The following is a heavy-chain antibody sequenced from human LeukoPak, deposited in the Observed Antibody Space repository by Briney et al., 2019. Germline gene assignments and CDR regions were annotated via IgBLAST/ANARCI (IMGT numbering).Heavy chain of an antibody. Sequence: GGSLRLSCAASGFTFSDYYMSWIRQAPGKGLEWVSYISSSGSTIYYADSVKGRFTISRDNAKNSLYLQMNSLRAEDTAVYYCARERRLEMATISYFDYWGQGTLVTVSS. J-gene: IGHJ4*02. CDR1: GFTFSDYY. V-gene: IGHV3-11*04. CDR3: ARERRLEMATISYFDY. CDR2: ISSSGSTI. D-gene: IGHD5-24*01.